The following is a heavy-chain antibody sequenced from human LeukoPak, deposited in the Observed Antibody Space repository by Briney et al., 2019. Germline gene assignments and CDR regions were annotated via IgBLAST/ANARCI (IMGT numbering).Heavy chain of an antibody. V-gene: IGHV5-10-1*01. CDR1: GYSFTNYW. CDR3: ARHNREDFDY. Sequence: GASLRISCKGSGYSFTNYWISWVRQLPGKGLEWMGRINPSDSYTNYSPSFQGHVAISADKSISTAYVQWSSLKATDTAIYYCARHNREDFDYWGQGTLVTVSS. J-gene: IGHJ4*02. D-gene: IGHD2/OR15-2a*01. CDR2: INPSDSYT.